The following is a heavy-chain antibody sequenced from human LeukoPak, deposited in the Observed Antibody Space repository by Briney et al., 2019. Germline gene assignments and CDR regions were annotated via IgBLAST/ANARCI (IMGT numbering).Heavy chain of an antibody. CDR2: IFTGGST. V-gene: IGHV4-4*07. CDR3: ARDFAPPMDV. CDR1: GGSFSGYY. J-gene: IGHJ6*02. Sequence: KASETLSLTCAVYGGSFSGYYWSWIRQSAGKGLEWIGRIFTGGSTNYNPSLKSRVTMSVDTSKNQFSLNLRSVTAADTAVYYCARDFAPPMDVWGQGTTVTVSS.